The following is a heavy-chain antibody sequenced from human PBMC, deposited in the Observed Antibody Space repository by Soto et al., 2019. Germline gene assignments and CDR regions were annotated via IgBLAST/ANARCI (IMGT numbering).Heavy chain of an antibody. V-gene: IGHV5-51*01. D-gene: IGHD2-2*02. CDR1: GYSFTSYW. Sequence: PGESLKISCKGSGYSFTSYWIGWVRQMLGKGLEWMGIIYPGDSDTRYSPSFQGQVTISADKSISTAYLQWSSLKASDTAMYYCARLSGCSSTSCYTHMDVWGQGTTVTVSS. J-gene: IGHJ6*02. CDR3: ARLSGCSSTSCYTHMDV. CDR2: IYPGDSDT.